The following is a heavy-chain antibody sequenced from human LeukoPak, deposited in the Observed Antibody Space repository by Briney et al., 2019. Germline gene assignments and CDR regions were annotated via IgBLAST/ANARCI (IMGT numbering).Heavy chain of an antibody. CDR1: GFTFSSYE. CDR3: ASLGRYCSGGSCYSGDY. J-gene: IGHJ4*02. CDR2: ISGTGSTI. Sequence: GGSLRLSGAAPGFTFSSYEMNWVRRAPGRGLEWVSYISGTGSTIYYADSVKGRFTISRDNAKNSLYLQMNSLRAADTAVYYGASLGRYCSGGSCYSGDYWGQGTLVTISS. D-gene: IGHD2-15*01. V-gene: IGHV3-48*03.